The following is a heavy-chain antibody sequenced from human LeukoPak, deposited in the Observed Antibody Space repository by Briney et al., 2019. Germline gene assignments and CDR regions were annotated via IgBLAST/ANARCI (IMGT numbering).Heavy chain of an antibody. V-gene: IGHV4-4*07. D-gene: IGHD3-22*01. CDR2: IYTSGST. CDR3: ARDRFDSSGYGYFDY. Sequence: KPSETLSLTCTVSGVSISNYYWSWIRQPAGKGLEWIGRIYTSGSTSYNPSVNSRVTMSVDTSKNQFSLKLSSVTAADTAVYYCARDRFDSSGYGYFDYWGQGTLVTVSS. CDR1: GVSISNYY. J-gene: IGHJ4*02.